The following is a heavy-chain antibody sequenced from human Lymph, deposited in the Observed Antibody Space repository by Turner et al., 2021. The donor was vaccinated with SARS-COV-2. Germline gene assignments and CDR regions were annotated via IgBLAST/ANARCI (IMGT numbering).Heavy chain of an antibody. Sequence: EVQLVQSGAEVKKPGESLKISCRPSGYSFTTYWIGWGLQMPGKGLGWRGIIYPGDSDTRYSPTSQGQVTISADKSISTAYLQWSSLKASDTAMYYCARREWGGSLGHIDYWGQGTLVTVSS. CDR2: IYPGDSDT. V-gene: IGHV5-51*01. D-gene: IGHD3-3*01. J-gene: IGHJ4*02. CDR3: ARREWGGSLGHIDY. CDR1: GYSFTTYW.